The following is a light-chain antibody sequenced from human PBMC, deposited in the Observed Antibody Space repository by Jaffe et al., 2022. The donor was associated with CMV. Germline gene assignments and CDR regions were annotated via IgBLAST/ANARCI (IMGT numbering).Light chain of an antibody. V-gene: IGKV1-5*03. J-gene: IGKJ4*01. CDR3: QQYNSYSPT. Sequence: DIQMTQSPSTLSASVGDRVTITCRASQSISNWLVWYQQKPGKVPKVLIYKASSLESGVPSRFSGSGSGTEFTLTISSLQPDDFATYYCQQYNSYSPTFGGGTKVEI. CDR2: KAS. CDR1: QSISNW.